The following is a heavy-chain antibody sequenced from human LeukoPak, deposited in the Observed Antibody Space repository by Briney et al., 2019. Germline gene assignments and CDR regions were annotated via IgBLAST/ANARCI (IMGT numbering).Heavy chain of an antibody. CDR3: ARGYSGSYGRFDY. CDR2: IYYSGST. Sequence: SETLSLTCTVSGGSISSYYWSWIRQPPRKGLECIGYIYYSGSTNYNPSLKSRVTISLDTSKKQFSLKLSSVTAADTAVYYCARGYSGSYGRFDYWGQGTLVTVSS. V-gene: IGHV4-59*01. CDR1: GGSISSYY. J-gene: IGHJ4*02. D-gene: IGHD1-26*01.